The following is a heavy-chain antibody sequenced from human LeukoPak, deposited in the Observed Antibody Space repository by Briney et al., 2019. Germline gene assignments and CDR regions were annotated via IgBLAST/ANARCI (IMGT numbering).Heavy chain of an antibody. V-gene: IGHV3-30*04. CDR1: GFTFSSYA. J-gene: IGHJ4*02. CDR3: ARKSYSSGWCFDY. CDR2: ISYDGSNK. D-gene: IGHD6-19*01. Sequence: QAGGSLRLSCAASGFTFSSYAMHWVRQAPGKGLEWVAVISYDGSNKYYADSVKGRFTISRDNPKNTLYLQMNSLRAEDTAVYYCARKSYSSGWCFDYWGQGTLVTVSS.